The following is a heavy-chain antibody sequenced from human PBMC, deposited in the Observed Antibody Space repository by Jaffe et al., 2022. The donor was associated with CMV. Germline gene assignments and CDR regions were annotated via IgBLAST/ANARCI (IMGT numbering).Heavy chain of an antibody. CDR1: GYTFTGYY. CDR3: ARDQRYCSGGSCYSSAFDI. Sequence: QVQLVQSGAEVKKPGASVKVSCKASGYTFTGYYMHWVRQAPGQGLEWMGWINPNSGGTNYAQKFQGRVTMTRDTSISTAYMELSRLRSDDTAVYYCARDQRYCSGGSCYSSAFDIWGQGTMVTVSS. J-gene: IGHJ3*02. CDR2: INPNSGGT. V-gene: IGHV1-2*02. D-gene: IGHD2-15*01.